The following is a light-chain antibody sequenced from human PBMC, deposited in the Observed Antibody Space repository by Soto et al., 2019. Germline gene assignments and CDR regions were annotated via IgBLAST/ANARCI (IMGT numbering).Light chain of an antibody. CDR1: QTISSW. CDR2: KVS. J-gene: IGKJ1*01. V-gene: IGKV1-5*03. CDR3: QHYNSYSEA. Sequence: DIQMTQSPSTLSGSVGDRVTITCRASQTISSWLAWYQQKPGKAPKLLMYKVSTLKSGVPSRFSGSGSGTEFTLTISSLQPDDFATYYCQHYNSYSEAFGQGTKVDIK.